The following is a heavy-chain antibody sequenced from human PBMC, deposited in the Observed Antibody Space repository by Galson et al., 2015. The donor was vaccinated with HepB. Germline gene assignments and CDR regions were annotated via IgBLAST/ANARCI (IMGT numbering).Heavy chain of an antibody. CDR3: ARHNPKVYCSSTSCYERSGPYNWFDP. Sequence: SETLSLTCAVSGGSISSSNWWSWVRQPPGKGLEWIGEIYHSGSTNYNPSLKSRVTISVDKSKNQFSLKLSSVTAADTAVYYCARHNPKVYCSSTSCYERSGPYNWFDPWGQGTLVTVSS. CDR1: GGSISSSNW. CDR2: IYHSGST. D-gene: IGHD2-2*01. J-gene: IGHJ5*02. V-gene: IGHV4-4*02.